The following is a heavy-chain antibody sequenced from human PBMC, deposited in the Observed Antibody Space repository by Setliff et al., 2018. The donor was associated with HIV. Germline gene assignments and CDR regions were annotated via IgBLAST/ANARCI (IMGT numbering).Heavy chain of an antibody. V-gene: IGHV4-61*09. CDR2: IDTTGST. CDR3: ARHSGRWELPCDS. CDR1: GGSISSGDYS. D-gene: IGHD1-26*01. Sequence: TLSLTCTVSGGSISSGDYSWSWIRQPAGKGLEWLGHIDTTGSTTYNPTLKSRVTISVDTSKNQFSLRLSSVTAADTAVYFCARHSGRWELPCDSWGQGTLVTVSS. J-gene: IGHJ5*01.